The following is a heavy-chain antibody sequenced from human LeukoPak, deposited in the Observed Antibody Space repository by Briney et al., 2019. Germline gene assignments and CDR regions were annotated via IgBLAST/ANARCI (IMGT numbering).Heavy chain of an antibody. Sequence: GGSLRLSCTASGFTFSSYAMNWVRQAPGKGLEWVSGVSGSGGSTYYLDSVKGRFTISRDNSKNTLYLQMNSLRAEDTAIYYCAKGPLYSSSWGLEYFQHWGQGTLVTVSS. CDR3: AKGPLYSSSWGLEYFQH. J-gene: IGHJ1*01. D-gene: IGHD6-13*01. V-gene: IGHV3-23*01. CDR1: GFTFSSYA. CDR2: VSGSGGST.